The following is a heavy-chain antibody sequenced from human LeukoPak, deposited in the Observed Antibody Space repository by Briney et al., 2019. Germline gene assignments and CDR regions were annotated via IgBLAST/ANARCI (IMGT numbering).Heavy chain of an antibody. CDR1: GGSISSYY. CDR3: ARGGGLYYYDSSGAGDAFDT. D-gene: IGHD3-22*01. J-gene: IGHJ3*02. Sequence: SETLSLTCTVSGGSISSYYWSWIRQPPGKGLEWIGHIYYSGSTNYNPSLKSRVTISVDTSKNQFSLKLSSVTAADTAVYYCARGGGLYYYDSSGAGDAFDTWGQGTMVTVSS. CDR2: IYYSGST. V-gene: IGHV4-59*01.